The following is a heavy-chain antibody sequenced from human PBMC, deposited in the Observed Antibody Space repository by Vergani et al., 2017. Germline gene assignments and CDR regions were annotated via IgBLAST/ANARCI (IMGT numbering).Heavy chain of an antibody. Sequence: EVQLVESGGGLEQPGRSLRLSCRASGFTFTDYGISWVRQAPGKGLEWVGFVRNKEDGGTPEHAASVKGRFTISRDDAKDIAYLQMNSLKTEDTAVYYCTTGFPGSSWSTYWGQGTLVTVSA. D-gene: IGHD6-13*01. CDR2: VRNKEDGGTP. J-gene: IGHJ4*01. CDR3: TTGFPGSSWSTY. V-gene: IGHV3-49*04. CDR1: GFTFTDYG.